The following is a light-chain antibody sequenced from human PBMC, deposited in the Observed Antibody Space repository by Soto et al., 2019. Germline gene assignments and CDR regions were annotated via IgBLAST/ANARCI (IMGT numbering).Light chain of an antibody. CDR3: QQFNNWPLT. CDR2: DAS. Sequence: EILLTQSPGTLSLSPGERATLSGRASQSVSSSYLAWYQQKPGQAPRLLIYDASTRATGVPARFSGSGSGAEFTLTISSLQSEDFAVYYCQQFNNWPLTFGEGTKVDIK. V-gene: IGKV3-15*01. CDR1: QSVSSSY. J-gene: IGKJ4*01.